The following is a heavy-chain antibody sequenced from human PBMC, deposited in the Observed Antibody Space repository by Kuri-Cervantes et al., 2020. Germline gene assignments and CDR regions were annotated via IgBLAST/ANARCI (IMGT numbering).Heavy chain of an antibody. CDR2: IYTSGST. V-gene: IGHV4-61*02. CDR3: ARGNIVVVPAAWVPLNWFDP. CDR1: GGSISSGSYY. Sequence: SETLSLTCTVSGGSISSGSYYWSWIRQPAGKGLEWIGRIYTSGSTNYNPSLKSRVTISVDTSKNQFSLKLSSVTAADTAVYYCARGNIVVVPAAWVPLNWFDPWGQGTLVTVSS. D-gene: IGHD2-2*01. J-gene: IGHJ5*02.